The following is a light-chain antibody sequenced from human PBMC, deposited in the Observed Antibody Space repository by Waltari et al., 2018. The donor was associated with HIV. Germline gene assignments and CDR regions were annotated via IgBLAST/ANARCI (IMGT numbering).Light chain of an antibody. CDR1: QSLLYISNNQNY. J-gene: IGKJ2*01. CDR2: WAY. Sequence: DVVVTQSPDSLAVSLGERATLHCKSNQSLLYISNNQNYLAWYQQKAGQRPKLLIYWAYIRESGVPDRFSGSGSETDFTLTISSLQAEYVAVYYCQQYSDVPYTFGQGTKLEIK. CDR3: QQYSDVPYT. V-gene: IGKV4-1*01.